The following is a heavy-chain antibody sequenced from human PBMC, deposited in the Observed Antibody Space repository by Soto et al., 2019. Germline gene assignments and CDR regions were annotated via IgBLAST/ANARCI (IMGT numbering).Heavy chain of an antibody. Sequence: LRLSCACSGFTFGRHWMTWVRQAPGKGLEWVANIKEDGSEIYYVDSVKGRFTISRDNAKNSVYLQMNSLRAEDTALYYCARDTYGDSGQVLDYWGQGTLVTVSS. J-gene: IGHJ4*02. CDR2: IKEDGSEI. CDR1: GFTFGRHW. CDR3: ARDTYGDSGQVLDY. V-gene: IGHV3-7*01. D-gene: IGHD4-17*01.